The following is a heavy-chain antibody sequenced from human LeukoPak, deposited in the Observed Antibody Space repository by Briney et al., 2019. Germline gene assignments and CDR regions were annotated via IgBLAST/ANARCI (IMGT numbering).Heavy chain of an antibody. Sequence: GGSLRLSCAASGFIFGDYAMHWVRQAPGKGLEWVSGITWNSVSIGYADSVKGRFTISRDNAKNSLYLQMSSLRAEDTAFYYCAKGLAVSGEDYWGQGTLVTASS. D-gene: IGHD6-19*01. CDR1: GFIFGDYA. CDR2: ITWNSVSI. J-gene: IGHJ4*02. CDR3: AKGLAVSGEDY. V-gene: IGHV3-9*01.